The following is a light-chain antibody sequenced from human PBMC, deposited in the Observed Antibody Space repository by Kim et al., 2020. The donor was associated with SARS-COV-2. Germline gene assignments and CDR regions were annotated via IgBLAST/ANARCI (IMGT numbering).Light chain of an antibody. V-gene: IGLV2-23*02. CDR3: CSYAGSSTLV. CDR2: EVS. CDR1: SSDVGSYNL. Sequence: GRSITFSCTGTSSDVGSYNLVAWYQQHPGKAPKLMIYEVSKRPSGVSNRFSGSKSGNTASLTISGLQAEDEADYYCCSYAGSSTLVFGGGTQLTVL. J-gene: IGLJ2*01.